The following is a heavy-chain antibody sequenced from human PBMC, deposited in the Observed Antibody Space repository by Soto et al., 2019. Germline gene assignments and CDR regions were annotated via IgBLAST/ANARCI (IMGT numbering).Heavy chain of an antibody. CDR3: ARDSLGYCSSTSCYSHKYYYYYGMDV. V-gene: IGHV1-18*04. CDR2: ISAYNGNT. Sequence: ASVKVSCKASGYTFTSYGISWVRQAPGQGLEWMGWISAYNGNTNYAQKLQGRVTMTTDTSTSTAYMELRSLRSDDTAVYYCARDSLGYCSSTSCYSHKYYYYYGMDVWGQGTTVTVSS. J-gene: IGHJ6*02. D-gene: IGHD2-2*01. CDR1: GYTFTSYG.